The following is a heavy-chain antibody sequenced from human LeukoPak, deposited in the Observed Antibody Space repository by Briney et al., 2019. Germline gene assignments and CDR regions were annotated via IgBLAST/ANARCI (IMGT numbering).Heavy chain of an antibody. J-gene: IGHJ4*02. V-gene: IGHV4-39*07. CDR2: IYYTGTN. CDR3: ARSGPDYDILTGYYSGFDY. Sequence: PSETLSLTCTVSGDSITSNNYYWGWIRPPPGQGLEWVGTIYYTGTNYYNPALNRQLTISVDTSTNQFSLKLGSVTPAGTAVHYCARSGPDYDILTGYYSGFDYWGQGTLVTVSS. CDR1: GDSITSNNYY. D-gene: IGHD3-9*01.